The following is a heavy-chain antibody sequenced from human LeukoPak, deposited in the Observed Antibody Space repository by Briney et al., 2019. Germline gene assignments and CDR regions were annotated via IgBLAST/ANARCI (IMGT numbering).Heavy chain of an antibody. J-gene: IGHJ4*02. CDR1: GYTFTGYY. CDR2: INPNSGGT. D-gene: IGHD2-2*01. CDR3: ARGVGLGYCSSTSCSELDY. V-gene: IGHV1-2*02. Sequence: GSVKVSCKASGYTFTGYYMHWVRQAPGQGLEWMGWINPNSGGTNYAQKFQGRVTMTRDTSISTVYMELSRLRSDDTAVYYCARGVGLGYCSSTSCSELDYWGQGTLVTVSS.